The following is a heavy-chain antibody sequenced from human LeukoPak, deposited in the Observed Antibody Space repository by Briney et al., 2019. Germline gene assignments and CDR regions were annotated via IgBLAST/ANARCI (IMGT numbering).Heavy chain of an antibody. CDR3: ARVTPLRYCSSTSCLVPYYYGMDV. Sequence: SETLSLTCAVYGGSFSGYYWSWIRQPPGKGLEWIGEINHSGSTNYNPSLKSRVTISVDTSKNQFSLKLSSVTAADTAVYYCARVTPLRYCSSTSCLVPYYYGMDVWGQGTTVTVSS. CDR2: INHSGST. D-gene: IGHD2-2*01. V-gene: IGHV4-34*01. CDR1: GGSFSGYY. J-gene: IGHJ6*02.